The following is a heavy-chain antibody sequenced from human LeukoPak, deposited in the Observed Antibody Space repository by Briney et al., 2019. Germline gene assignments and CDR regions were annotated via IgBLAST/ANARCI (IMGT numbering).Heavy chain of an antibody. Sequence: GGSLRLSCAASGFTFSSYAMSWVRQAPGKGLEWVSAISGSGGSTYYADSVKGRFTISRDNAKNSLYLQMNSLRAEDTAVYYCARERMITFGGVPPVDFDYWGQGTLVTVSS. CDR2: ISGSGGST. CDR3: ARERMITFGGVPPVDFDY. V-gene: IGHV3-23*01. J-gene: IGHJ4*02. CDR1: GFTFSSYA. D-gene: IGHD3-16*01.